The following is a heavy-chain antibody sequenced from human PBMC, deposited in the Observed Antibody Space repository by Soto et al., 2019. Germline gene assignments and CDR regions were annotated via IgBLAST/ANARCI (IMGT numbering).Heavy chain of an antibody. Sequence: QVQLAQSGAEVKKPGASVKVSCKASGYTYTSYGISWVRQAPGQGLEWMGWISAYNGNTTYAQKLQGRVTMTTDTSTSTAYMELRSLRSDDTAVYYCARYYCSSTSCHIGYFQHWGQGILVTVSS. V-gene: IGHV1-18*01. CDR3: ARYYCSSTSCHIGYFQH. D-gene: IGHD2-2*01. J-gene: IGHJ1*01. CDR1: GYTYTSYG. CDR2: ISAYNGNT.